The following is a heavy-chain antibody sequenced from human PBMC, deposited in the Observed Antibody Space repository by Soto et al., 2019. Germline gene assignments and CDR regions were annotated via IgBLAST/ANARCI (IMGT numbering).Heavy chain of an antibody. D-gene: IGHD3-3*01. V-gene: IGHV3-13*04. Sequence: GGSLRLSCAASGFTFSRHDMHGVRQVTGKGLEWVSGIDSAGDAKYPASVKGRFTISRENAKNTLYLQMNSLRAEDTAVYYCAKDWSDDFDYWGQGTLVTVSS. CDR2: IDSAGDA. CDR1: GFTFSRHD. CDR3: AKDWSDDFDY. J-gene: IGHJ4*02.